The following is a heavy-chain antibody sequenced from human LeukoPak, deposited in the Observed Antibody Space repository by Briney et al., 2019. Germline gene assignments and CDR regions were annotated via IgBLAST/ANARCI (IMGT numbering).Heavy chain of an antibody. CDR2: ITSSSNYI. CDR3: ARDRGYFDN. J-gene: IGHJ4*02. V-gene: IGHV3-21*01. CDR1: GFTFSIYG. Sequence: GGSLRLSCAASGFTFSIYGMNWVRQDPGKGLEWLSSITSSSNYIYYADSVKGRFTISRDNVQNSLYLQMNSLRAEDTAMYYCARDRGYFDNWGQGTLVTGSS.